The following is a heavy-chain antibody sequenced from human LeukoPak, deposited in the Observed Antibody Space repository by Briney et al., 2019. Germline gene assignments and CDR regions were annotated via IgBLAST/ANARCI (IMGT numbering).Heavy chain of an antibody. J-gene: IGHJ4*02. CDR3: AKDISYDSSGYFDY. CDR1: GFTFSNLW. CDR2: IKQDGSEK. Sequence: GGSLRLSCAASGFTFSNLWMSWVRQAPGKGLKWVANIKQDGSEKYYVDSVKGRFTISRDNAQNSLYLQMNSLRAEDTALYYCAKDISYDSSGYFDYWGQGTLVTVSS. D-gene: IGHD3-22*01. V-gene: IGHV3-7*03.